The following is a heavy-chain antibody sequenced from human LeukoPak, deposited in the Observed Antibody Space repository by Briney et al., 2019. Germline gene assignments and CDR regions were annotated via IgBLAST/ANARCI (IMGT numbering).Heavy chain of an antibody. CDR3: AKPYCSSTSCYHHYYYGMDV. J-gene: IGHJ6*02. CDR1: GFTFSSYA. D-gene: IGHD2-2*01. CDR2: ISGSGGST. V-gene: IGHV3-23*01. Sequence: GGSLRLSCAASGFTFSSYAMSWVRQAPGKGLEWVSAISGSGGSTYYADSVKGRFTISRDNSKNTLYLQMNSLRAEDTAVYYCAKPYCSSTSCYHHYYYGMDVWGQGTPVTVSS.